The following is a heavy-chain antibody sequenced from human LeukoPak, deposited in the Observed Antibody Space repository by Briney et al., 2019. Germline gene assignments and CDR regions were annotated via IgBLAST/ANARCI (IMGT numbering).Heavy chain of an antibody. J-gene: IGHJ3*02. CDR3: ARAPAPNCGGDCYPGAFDI. CDR1: GFTVSSNY. V-gene: IGHV3-66*01. D-gene: IGHD2-21*02. CDR2: IYRGGST. Sequence: PRGSLRLSCAASGFTVSSNYMSRVRQAPGKGLEWVSVIYRGGSTYYADSVKGRFTISRDNSKNTVYLQMNSLRAEDTAVYYCARAPAPNCGGDCYPGAFDIWGHGTMFTVSS.